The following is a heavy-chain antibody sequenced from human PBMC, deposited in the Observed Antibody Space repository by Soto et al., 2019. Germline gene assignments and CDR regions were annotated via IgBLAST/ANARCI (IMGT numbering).Heavy chain of an antibody. CDR3: AKKTNWGSSSASRL. J-gene: IGHJ4*02. D-gene: IGHD7-27*01. V-gene: IGHV3-23*01. Sequence: EVQLLESGGGLVQPGGSLRLSCAASGFTFSSYAMSWVRQAPGKGLEWVSAISGSGGRTYYADSVKGRFTISRDNSKNTLYLQMNSLRAEDTAVYYCAKKTNWGSSSASRLWGQGTLVTVSS. CDR1: GFTFSSYA. CDR2: ISGSGGRT.